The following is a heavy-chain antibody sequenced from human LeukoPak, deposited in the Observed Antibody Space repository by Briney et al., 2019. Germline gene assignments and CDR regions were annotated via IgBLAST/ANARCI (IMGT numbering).Heavy chain of an antibody. J-gene: IGHJ4*02. CDR2: IIPIFGTA. D-gene: IGHD4-23*01. CDR3: ARDLEGYGGTY. CDR1: GGTFSSYA. V-gene: IGHV1-69*05. Sequence: SMKVSCKASGGTFSSYAISWVRQAPGQGLEWMGGIIPIFGTANYAQKFQGRVTITTDESTSTAYMELSSLRSEDTAVYYCARDLEGYGGTYWGQGTLVTVSS.